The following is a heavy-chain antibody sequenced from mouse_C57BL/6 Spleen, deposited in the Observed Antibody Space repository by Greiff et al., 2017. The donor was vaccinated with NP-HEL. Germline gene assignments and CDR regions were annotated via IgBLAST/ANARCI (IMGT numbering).Heavy chain of an antibody. J-gene: IGHJ2*01. D-gene: IGHD1-1*01. Sequence: EVQLQQSGPELVKPGASVKISCKASGYTFTDYYMNWVKQSHGKSLEWIGDINPNNGGTSYNQKFKGKATLTVDKSSSTAYMELRSLTSEDSAVYYCARGGDYGSGDYWGQGTTLTVSS. CDR3: ARGGDYGSGDY. CDR2: INPNNGGT. V-gene: IGHV1-26*01. CDR1: GYTFTDYY.